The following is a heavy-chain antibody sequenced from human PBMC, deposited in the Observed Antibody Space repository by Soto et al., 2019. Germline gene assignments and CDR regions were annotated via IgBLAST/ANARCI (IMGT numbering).Heavy chain of an antibody. V-gene: IGHV1-46*01. CDR1: GYTFTIYY. CDR2: INPSGGST. J-gene: IGHJ4*02. D-gene: IGHD3-22*01. CDR3: ARTHYDSSGYYGLVY. Sequence: GASVKVSCKASGYTFTIYYMHWVRQAPGQGLEWMGIINPSGGSTSYAQKFQGRVTMTRDTSTSTVYMELSSLRSEDTAVYYCARTHYDSSGYYGLVYWGQGTLVTVSS.